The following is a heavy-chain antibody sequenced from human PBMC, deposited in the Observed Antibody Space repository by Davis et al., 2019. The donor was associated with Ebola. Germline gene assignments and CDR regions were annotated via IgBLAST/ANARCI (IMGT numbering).Heavy chain of an antibody. CDR1: GFTFSSYE. CDR2: ISSSGTTI. V-gene: IGHV3-48*03. Sequence: GGSLRLSCAASGFTFSSYEINWVRQAPGKGLEWVSYISSSGTTIYYADSVKGRFTISRDNAKNSLYLQMNSLRVEDTAVYYCARGIMKYYFEYWGQGSLVTVSP. J-gene: IGHJ4*02. D-gene: IGHD3-16*01. CDR3: ARGIMKYYFEY.